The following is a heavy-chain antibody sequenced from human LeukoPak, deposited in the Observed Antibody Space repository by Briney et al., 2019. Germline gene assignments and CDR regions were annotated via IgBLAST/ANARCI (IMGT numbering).Heavy chain of an antibody. CDR2: ISSRSTYI. Sequence: GGSLRLSCAASGFTFSSYNMNWVRQAPGKGLEWVSFISSRSTYIYYADSVKGRFAVSRDNAKNSLYLQMNSLRAEDTAVYYCATTRKPFDYWGQGTLVTVSS. D-gene: IGHD1-14*01. CDR3: ATTRKPFDY. CDR1: GFTFSSYN. J-gene: IGHJ4*02. V-gene: IGHV3-21*04.